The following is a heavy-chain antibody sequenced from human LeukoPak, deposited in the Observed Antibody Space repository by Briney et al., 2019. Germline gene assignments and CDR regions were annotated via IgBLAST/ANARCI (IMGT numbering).Heavy chain of an antibody. J-gene: IGHJ2*01. CDR1: GGSISSSSYY. V-gene: IGHV4-39*01. CDR3: ARHEVVAATSSYWYFDL. Sequence: SETLSLTCTVSGGSISSSSYYWGWIRQPPGKGLEWIGSIYYSGSTYYNLSLKSRVTISVDTSKNQFSLKLSSVTAADTAVYYCARHEVVAATSSYWYFDLWGRGTLVTVSS. CDR2: IYYSGST. D-gene: IGHD2-15*01.